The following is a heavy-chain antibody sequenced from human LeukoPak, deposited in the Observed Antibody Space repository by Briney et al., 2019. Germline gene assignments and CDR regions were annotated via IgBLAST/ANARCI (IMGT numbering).Heavy chain of an antibody. V-gene: IGHV3-33*01. CDR3: ARIGGWFGNDY. CDR1: GFTFSSYG. Sequence: PGGSLRLSCAASGFTFSSYGMHWVRQAPGKGLEWVAVIWYDGSNKYYADSVKGRFTISRDNSKNTLYLQMNSLRAEDTALYYCARIGGWFGNDYWGQATLVTVSS. CDR2: IWYDGSNK. J-gene: IGHJ4*02. D-gene: IGHD3-10*01.